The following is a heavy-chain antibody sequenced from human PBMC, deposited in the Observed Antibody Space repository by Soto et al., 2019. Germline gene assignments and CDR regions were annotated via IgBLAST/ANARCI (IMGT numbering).Heavy chain of an antibody. Sequence: ASVKVSCKASGYTFTSYGISCVRQAPGQGLEWMGWISAYNGNTNYAQKLQGRVTMTTDTSTSTAYMELRSLRSDDTAVYYCARVDYYDSSGPRPDAFDIWGQGTMVTVSS. CDR3: ARVDYYDSSGPRPDAFDI. D-gene: IGHD3-22*01. CDR1: GYTFTSYG. V-gene: IGHV1-18*01. J-gene: IGHJ3*02. CDR2: ISAYNGNT.